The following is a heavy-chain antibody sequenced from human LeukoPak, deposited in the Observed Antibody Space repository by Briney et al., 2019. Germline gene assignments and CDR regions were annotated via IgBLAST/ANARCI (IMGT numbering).Heavy chain of an antibody. Sequence: SVKVSFKASGGTFSSYAISWVRQPPGQGLEWMGGIIPIFGTANYTQKFRGRVTITADESTSTAYMELSSLRSEDTAVYYCASLTVTTQRDVWGKGTTVTVSS. CDR1: GGTFSSYA. CDR2: IIPIFGTA. CDR3: ASLTVTTQRDV. V-gene: IGHV1-69*01. J-gene: IGHJ6*04. D-gene: IGHD4-17*01.